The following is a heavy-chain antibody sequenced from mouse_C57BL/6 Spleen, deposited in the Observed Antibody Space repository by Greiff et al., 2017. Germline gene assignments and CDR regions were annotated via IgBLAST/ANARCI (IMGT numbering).Heavy chain of an antibody. D-gene: IGHD2-3*01. CDR3: ARNPDGLYFDY. J-gene: IGHJ2*01. CDR1: GYAFSSSW. Sequence: QVQLQESGPELVKPGASVKISCKASGYAFSSSWMNWVKQRPGKGLEWIGRIYPGDGDTNYNGKFKGKATLTADKSSSTAYMQLSSLTSEDSAVYFCARNPDGLYFDYWGQGTTLTVSS. V-gene: IGHV1-82*01. CDR2: IYPGDGDT.